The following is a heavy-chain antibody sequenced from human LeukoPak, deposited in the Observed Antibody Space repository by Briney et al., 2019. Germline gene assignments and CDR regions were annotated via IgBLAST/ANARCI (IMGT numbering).Heavy chain of an antibody. CDR3: GRVYSSSLLYFEY. CDR2: INSDGSST. V-gene: IGHV3-74*01. Sequence: GGSLRLSCAASGFTFSSYWMFWVRQAPGKGLVWVSRINSDGSSTSYADSVKGRFTISRDNAKNTLYLQMNSLRAKDTAVYYCGRVYSSSLLYFEYWGQGTLVTVSS. CDR1: GFTFSSYW. J-gene: IGHJ4*02. D-gene: IGHD6-13*01.